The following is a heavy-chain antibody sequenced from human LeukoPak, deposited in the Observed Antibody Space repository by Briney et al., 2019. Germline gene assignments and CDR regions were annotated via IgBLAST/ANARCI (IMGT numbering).Heavy chain of an antibody. Sequence: ASVKVSCRASGYTFTSYYMHWVRQAPGQGLEWMGIINPSGGGTNYAQKFQGRVTMTRDTSISTAYMELSRLRSDDTAVYYCARSGYDFWSGYYSWGQGTLVTVSS. V-gene: IGHV1-2*02. CDR2: INPSGGGT. J-gene: IGHJ5*02. D-gene: IGHD3-3*01. CDR3: ARSGYDFWSGYYS. CDR1: GYTFTSYY.